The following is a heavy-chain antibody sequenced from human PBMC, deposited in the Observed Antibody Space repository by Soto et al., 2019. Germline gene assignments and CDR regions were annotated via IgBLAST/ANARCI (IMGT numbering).Heavy chain of an antibody. CDR2: ITHSGST. D-gene: IGHD2-8*01. CDR3: ARDVMANTRYHWYFDL. V-gene: IGHV4-34*01. Sequence: QVQLQQWGAGLLKPSETLSLTCAVYGGSFSGYYWSWIRQPPGKGLEWIGEITHSGSTNYNSSLKRRVTMSVDTSKSQFSLELSSVTAADTAVYYCARDVMANTRYHWYFDLWGRGTLVTVSS. J-gene: IGHJ2*01. CDR1: GGSFSGYY.